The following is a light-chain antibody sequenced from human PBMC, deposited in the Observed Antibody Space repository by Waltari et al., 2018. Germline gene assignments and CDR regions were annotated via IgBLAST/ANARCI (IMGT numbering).Light chain of an antibody. CDR1: SNNVGNQG. CDR2: RNN. CDR3: SAWDSSLSVWV. V-gene: IGLV10-54*04. J-gene: IGLJ3*02. Sequence: QAGLTQPPSVSKGLRQTATLTCTGNSNNVGNQGAAWLQQHQGHPPKLLSYRNNNRPSGISERFSASRSGNTASLTITGLQPEDEADYYCSAWDSSLSVWVFGGGTKLTVV.